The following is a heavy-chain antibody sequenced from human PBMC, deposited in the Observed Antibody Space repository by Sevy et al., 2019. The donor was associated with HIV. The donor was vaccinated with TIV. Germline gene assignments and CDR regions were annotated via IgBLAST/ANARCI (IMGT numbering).Heavy chain of an antibody. Sequence: GGSLRLSCAASGFTFSSYAMSWVRQAPGKGLEWVSAISGSGVSTYYADSVKGRFTISRDNSKNTLYLQMNSLRAEDTAVYYCAKGSSGYLYAFDIWGQGTMVTVSS. CDR2: ISGSGVST. D-gene: IGHD3-22*01. CDR3: AKGSSGYLYAFDI. CDR1: GFTFSSYA. V-gene: IGHV3-23*01. J-gene: IGHJ3*02.